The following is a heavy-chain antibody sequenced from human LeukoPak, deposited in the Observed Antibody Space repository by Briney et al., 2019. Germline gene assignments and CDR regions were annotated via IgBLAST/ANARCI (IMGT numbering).Heavy chain of an antibody. D-gene: IGHD3-22*01. Sequence: GGSLRLSCTASGFTVRSNYMRWVRQAPGKGVEWVSVIYSGGSTYYADSVKGRFTISRDNSKNPLYLQMTSLRAEDTVVYYCARDGGYLDAFDIWGQGTMVTVSS. V-gene: IGHV3-53*01. J-gene: IGHJ3*02. CDR1: GFTVRSNY. CDR2: IYSGGST. CDR3: ARDGGYLDAFDI.